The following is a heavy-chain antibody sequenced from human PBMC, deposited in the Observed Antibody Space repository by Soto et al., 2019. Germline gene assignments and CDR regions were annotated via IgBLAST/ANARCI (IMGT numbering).Heavy chain of an antibody. CDR3: VRRHVSENRTECLDP. J-gene: IGHJ5*02. CDR1: GYTFTSYF. Sequence: ASVKVSCKASGYTFTSYFIHWVRQSPVQRLEWMGWINASNGDTKYSPKFQGRVTITRDTSASTAYMELSSLRSEDKAVYYCVRRHVSENRTECLDPWGQRTLVTVSS. V-gene: IGHV1-3*01. D-gene: IGHD2-8*02. CDR2: INASNGDT.